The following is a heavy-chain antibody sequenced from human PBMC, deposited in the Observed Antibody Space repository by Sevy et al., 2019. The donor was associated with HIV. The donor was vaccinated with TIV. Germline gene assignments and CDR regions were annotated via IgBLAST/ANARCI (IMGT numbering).Heavy chain of an antibody. Sequence: GGSLRLSCAASGFTFSSYWMSWVRQAPGKGLEWVASIKQDGSEKYYVDSVKGRFTISRDNAKNSLYLQMNSLRAEDTAVYYCARQGGRLLWSGHSNWFDPWGQETLVTVSS. D-gene: IGHD3-3*01. J-gene: IGHJ5*02. CDR3: ARQGGRLLWSGHSNWFDP. V-gene: IGHV3-7*01. CDR1: GFTFSSYW. CDR2: IKQDGSEK.